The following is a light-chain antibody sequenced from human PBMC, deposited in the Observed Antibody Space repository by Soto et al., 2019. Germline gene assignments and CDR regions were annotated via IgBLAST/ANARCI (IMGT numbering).Light chain of an antibody. V-gene: IGKV3-20*01. J-gene: IGKJ1*01. CDR2: GAS. CDR3: HQYGSSPRT. CDR1: QSVSSNF. Sequence: EIVLTQSPGTLSLSPGDRATLSCRARQSVSSNFLAWYQQKPGQAPRLLIYGASIRATGIPDRFSGSGSGTDFTLTIRRLEPEDFAMYFCHQYGSSPRTFGQGTKVDIK.